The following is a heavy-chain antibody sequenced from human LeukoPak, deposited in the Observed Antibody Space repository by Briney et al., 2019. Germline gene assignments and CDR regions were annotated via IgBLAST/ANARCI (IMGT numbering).Heavy chain of an antibody. V-gene: IGHV4-59*01. CDR3: ARDRPHYHSSSYPRYYYYGMDV. J-gene: IGHJ6*02. Sequence: KPSETLSLTCTVSGGSISSYYWSWIRQPPGKGLEWIGYIYDSGSTNYNPSLKSRVTISVDTSKNQFSLKLSSVTAADTAVYYCARDRPHYHSSSYPRYYYYGMDVWGQGTTVTVSS. CDR2: IYDSGST. D-gene: IGHD3-22*01. CDR1: GGSISSYY.